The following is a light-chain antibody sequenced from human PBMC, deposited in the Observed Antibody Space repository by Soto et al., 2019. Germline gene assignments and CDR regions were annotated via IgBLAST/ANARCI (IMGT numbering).Light chain of an antibody. V-gene: IGKV3-15*01. Sequence: EIVVTQSPGILSVSPGDRATLSCRASQSVGRNLAWYQQKPGQAPTLLIYAASTRATGLPARFSGSGSGTDFTLTISSLQSEDFAAYYCQEYSKWPLFTFGHGTRVDIK. J-gene: IGKJ3*01. CDR1: QSVGRN. CDR2: AAS. CDR3: QEYSKWPLFT.